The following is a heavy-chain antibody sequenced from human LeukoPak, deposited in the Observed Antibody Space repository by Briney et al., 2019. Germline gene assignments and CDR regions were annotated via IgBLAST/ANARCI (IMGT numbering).Heavy chain of an antibody. V-gene: IGHV3-23*01. CDR2: ISDSGGIT. CDR1: GFTFSSYA. D-gene: IGHD6-13*01. J-gene: IGHJ4*02. CDR3: AKDDLYGPGSSWPDY. Sequence: PGGSLRLSCAASGFTFSSYAMNWVRQAPGKGLEWVSGISDSGGITYYADSVKGRFTISRDNSKNTLYLQMNSLRAEGTAVYYCAKDDLYGPGSSWPDYWGQGTLVTASS.